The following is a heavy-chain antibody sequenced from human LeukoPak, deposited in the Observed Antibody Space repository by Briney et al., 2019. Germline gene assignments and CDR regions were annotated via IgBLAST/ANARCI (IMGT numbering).Heavy chain of an antibody. J-gene: IGHJ4*02. D-gene: IGHD6-19*01. Sequence: ASVKVSCKAFGYTFTGYYMHWVRQAPGQGLEWMGWINPNSGGTNYAQKFQGRVTMTRDTSISTAYMELSRLRSDDTAVYYCARDLIFETGYSSGWYYFDYWGQGTLVTVSS. V-gene: IGHV1-2*02. CDR3: ARDLIFETGYSSGWYYFDY. CDR2: INPNSGGT. CDR1: GYTFTGYY.